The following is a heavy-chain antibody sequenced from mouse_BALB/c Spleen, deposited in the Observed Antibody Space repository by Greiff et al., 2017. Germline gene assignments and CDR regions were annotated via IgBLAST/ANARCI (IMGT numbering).Heavy chain of an antibody. Sequence: VQLQQPGPELVKPGASVKMSCKASGYTFTSYVMHWVKQKPGQGLEWIGYINPYNDGTKYNEKFKGKATLTSDKSSSTAYMELSSLTSEDSAVYYCARSTTMITTYYWYFDVWGAGTTVTVSS. D-gene: IGHD2-4*01. V-gene: IGHV1-14*01. J-gene: IGHJ1*01. CDR2: INPYNDGT. CDR3: ARSTTMITTYYWYFDV. CDR1: GYTFTSYV.